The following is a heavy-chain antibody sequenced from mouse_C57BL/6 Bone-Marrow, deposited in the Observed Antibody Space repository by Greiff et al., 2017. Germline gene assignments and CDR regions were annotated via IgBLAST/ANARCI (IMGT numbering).Heavy chain of an antibody. Sequence: QVHVKQSGAELARPGASVKLSCKASGYTFTSYGISWVKQRTGQGLEWIGEIYPRSGNTYYNEKFKGKATLTADKSSSTAYMELRSLTSEDSAVYFCARSSYYDYDGDYWGQGTTLTVSS. CDR2: IYPRSGNT. D-gene: IGHD2-4*01. J-gene: IGHJ2*01. CDR1: GYTFTSYG. CDR3: ARSSYYDYDGDY. V-gene: IGHV1-81*01.